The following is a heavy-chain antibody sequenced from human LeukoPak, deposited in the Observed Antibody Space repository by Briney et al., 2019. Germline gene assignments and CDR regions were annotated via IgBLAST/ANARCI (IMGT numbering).Heavy chain of an antibody. CDR2: INAGNGNT. CDR1: GYTFTSYA. Sequence: ASVKVSCKASGYTFTSYAMHWVRQAPGQRLEWMGWINAGNGNTKYSQKFQDRVTITRDTSASTAYMELSSLRSEDTAVYYCARVRMGWEDYYGMDVWGQGTTVTVSS. D-gene: IGHD1-26*01. V-gene: IGHV1-3*01. J-gene: IGHJ6*02. CDR3: ARVRMGWEDYYGMDV.